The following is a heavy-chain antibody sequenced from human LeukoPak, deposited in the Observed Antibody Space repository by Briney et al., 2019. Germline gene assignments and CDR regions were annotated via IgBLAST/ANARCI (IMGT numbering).Heavy chain of an antibody. Sequence: SETLSLTCTVSGYSISSGYHWGWIRQPPGKGLEWIGSMYHSGSSYYDPSLKSRITISVDTSKNQFSLKLSSVTAADTAVYYCARLYLPATRFDYWGQGTLVTVSS. J-gene: IGHJ4*02. V-gene: IGHV4-38-2*02. CDR1: GYSISSGYH. D-gene: IGHD5-24*01. CDR3: ARLYLPATRFDY. CDR2: MYHSGSS.